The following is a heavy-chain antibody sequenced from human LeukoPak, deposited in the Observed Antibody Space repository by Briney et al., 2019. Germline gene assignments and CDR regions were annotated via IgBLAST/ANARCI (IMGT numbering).Heavy chain of an antibody. CDR3: AREGLAAAGHDY. Sequence: GGSLRLSCAASGFTFSSYAMSWVRQAPGKGLEWVSSISTSSGYKYYADSMKGRFTVSRDNAKNSLYLQMNSLRAEDTAVYFCAREGLAAAGHDYWGQGTLVTVSS. V-gene: IGHV3-21*01. D-gene: IGHD6-13*01. CDR1: GFTFSSYA. CDR2: ISTSSGYK. J-gene: IGHJ4*02.